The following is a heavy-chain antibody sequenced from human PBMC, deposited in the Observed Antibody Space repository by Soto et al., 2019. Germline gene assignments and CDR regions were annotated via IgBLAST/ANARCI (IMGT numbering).Heavy chain of an antibody. CDR3: ARAENYYDSSGYPPAFGY. J-gene: IGHJ4*02. Sequence: ASVKVSCKASGYTFTSYGISWVRQAPGQGLEWMGWISAYNGNTNYAQKLQGRVTMTTDTSTSTAYMELRRLRSDDTAVYYYARAENYYDSSGYPPAFGYWGQGTLVTVSS. CDR2: ISAYNGNT. D-gene: IGHD3-22*01. V-gene: IGHV1-18*04. CDR1: GYTFTSYG.